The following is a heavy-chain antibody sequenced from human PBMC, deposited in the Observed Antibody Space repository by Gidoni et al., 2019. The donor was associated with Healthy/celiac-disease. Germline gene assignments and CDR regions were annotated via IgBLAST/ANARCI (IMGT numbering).Heavy chain of an antibody. CDR3: ARGAARFDY. Sequence: QVQLQESGPGLVKPSETLSLTCTVSGGSISSYYWSWIRQPHGKGLEWIGYIYYSGSTNYNPSLKSRVTISVDTSKNQFSLKLSSVTAADTAGYYCARGAARFDYWGQGTLVTVSS. J-gene: IGHJ4*02. CDR2: IYYSGST. V-gene: IGHV4-59*01. CDR1: GGSISSYY. D-gene: IGHD6-6*01.